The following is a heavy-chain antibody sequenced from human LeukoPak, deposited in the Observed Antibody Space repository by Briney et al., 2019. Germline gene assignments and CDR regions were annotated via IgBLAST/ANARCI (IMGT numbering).Heavy chain of an antibody. CDR3: ARDSSGYFGYFQH. Sequence: SETLSLTCTVSGGSISSYYWSWIRQPPGKGLEWIGYIYYSGSTNYNPSLKSRVTISVDTSKNQFSLKLSSVTAADTAVYYCARDSSGYFGYFQHCGQGTLVTVSS. V-gene: IGHV4-59*01. D-gene: IGHD3-22*01. J-gene: IGHJ1*01. CDR2: IYYSGST. CDR1: GGSISSYY.